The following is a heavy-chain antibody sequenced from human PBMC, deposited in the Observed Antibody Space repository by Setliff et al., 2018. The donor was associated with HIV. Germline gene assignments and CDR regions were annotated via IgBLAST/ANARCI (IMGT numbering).Heavy chain of an antibody. J-gene: IGHJ5*02. CDR1: GGSISSNY. V-gene: IGHV4-59*08. D-gene: IGHD3-10*01. CDR2: IYYSGST. Sequence: TLSLTCTVSGGSISSNYWSWMRQPPGKGLEWIGHIYYSGSTNFNPPLQSRVTISVDTSKNQFSLKLSSVTAADTAVYYCARHSGVASPNWFDPWGQGTLVTVSS. CDR3: ARHSGVASPNWFDP.